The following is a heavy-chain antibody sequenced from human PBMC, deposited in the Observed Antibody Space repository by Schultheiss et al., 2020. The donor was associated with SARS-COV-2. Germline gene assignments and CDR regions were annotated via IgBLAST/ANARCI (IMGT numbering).Heavy chain of an antibody. CDR2: INSDGKSA. J-gene: IGHJ4*02. D-gene: IGHD4-23*01. CDR1: GFSFNTYW. V-gene: IGHV3-74*01. CDR3: AKVATVATYFDY. Sequence: GGSLRLSCVASGFSFNTYWMHWVRQVPGKGLVWVSRINSDGKSATYADSVKGRFIISRDNSRNTLYLQMNSLRAEDTAVYYCAKVATVATYFDYWGQGTLVTVSS.